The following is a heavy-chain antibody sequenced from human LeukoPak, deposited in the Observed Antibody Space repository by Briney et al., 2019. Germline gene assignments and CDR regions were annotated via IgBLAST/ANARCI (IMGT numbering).Heavy chain of an antibody. V-gene: IGHV3-23*01. Sequence: GGSLRLSCAASGFTFSSYAMSWVRQAPGKGLEWVSAISGSGGSTYYADSVKGRFTISRDNSKNTLYLQMNSLRAGDTGVNYCSKYGIAGVTPTVVRGAFDIWGQGTMVTVSS. CDR1: GFTFSSYA. CDR3: SKYGIAGVTPTVVRGAFDI. D-gene: IGHD3-10*01. CDR2: ISGSGGST. J-gene: IGHJ3*02.